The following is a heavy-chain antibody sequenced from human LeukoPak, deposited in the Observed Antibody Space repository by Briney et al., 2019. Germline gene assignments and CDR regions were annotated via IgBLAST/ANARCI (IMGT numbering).Heavy chain of an antibody. V-gene: IGHV4-34*01. Sequence: PSDTLSLTCADYGGSFSGYYWSRIRQPPGKGLEWTGEINHSGSTNYHPSIKGQVTISVDTAKNQFSRKLSSVPAADTAVYYCAREPNWGQGTLVTVST. CDR1: GGSFSGYY. CDR2: INHSGST. CDR3: AREPN. J-gene: IGHJ4*02.